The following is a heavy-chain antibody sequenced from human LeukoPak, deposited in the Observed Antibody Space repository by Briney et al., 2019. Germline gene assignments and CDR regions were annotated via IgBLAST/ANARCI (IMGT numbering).Heavy chain of an antibody. V-gene: IGHV3-15*01. D-gene: IGHD3-10*01. CDR1: GFTFTNAW. J-gene: IGHJ3*01. CDR2: FKSKTDGGTT. Sequence: GGSLRLSCAASGFTFTNAWMNWVRQAPGRGLEWVGLFKSKTDGGTTVYAAPVKGRFTISRDDSINTLYLQMNNLRTEDTAVYYCVTERSGAFDLWGQGTMVTVSS. CDR3: VTERSGAFDL.